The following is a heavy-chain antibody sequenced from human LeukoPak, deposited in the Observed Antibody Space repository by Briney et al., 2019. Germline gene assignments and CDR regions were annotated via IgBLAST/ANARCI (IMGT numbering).Heavy chain of an antibody. V-gene: IGHV4-59*08. Sequence: PSETLSLTCTVSGGSISSYYWSWIRQPPGKGLEWIGYIYYSGSTNYNPSLKSRVTLSVDTSKNQFSLKLSSVTAADTAVYYCASSLGYGMDVWGQGTTVTVSS. CDR2: IYYSGST. J-gene: IGHJ6*02. CDR3: ASSLGYGMDV. CDR1: GGSISSYY.